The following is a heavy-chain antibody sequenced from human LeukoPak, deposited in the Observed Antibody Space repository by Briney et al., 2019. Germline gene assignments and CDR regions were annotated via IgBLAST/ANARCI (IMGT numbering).Heavy chain of an antibody. CDR1: GGSFSGYY. D-gene: IGHD3-3*01. J-gene: IGHJ5*02. CDR3: ARGPRFLEWLLFSGPGFDP. V-gene: IGHV4-34*01. Sequence: SETLSLTCAVYGGSFSGYYWSWIRQPPGKGLEWIGEINHRGSTNYNPSLKSRVTISVDTSKNQFSLKLSSVTAADTAVYYCARGPRFLEWLLFSGPGFDPWGQGTLVTVSS. CDR2: INHRGST.